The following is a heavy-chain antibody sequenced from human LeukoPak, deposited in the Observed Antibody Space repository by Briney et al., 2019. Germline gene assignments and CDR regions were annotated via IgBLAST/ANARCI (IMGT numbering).Heavy chain of an antibody. CDR3: AKVRSGNHYYFDY. CDR2: MSASGSHT. V-gene: IGHV3-23*01. Sequence: GGSLRLSCAASGFTFSDFAMSWVRQAPGKGLEWVSGMSASGSHTRSADFVKGRFTISRDNFKNTLYLQMNGLRVEDTAVYYCAKVRSGNHYYFDYRGQGTLVTVSS. J-gene: IGHJ4*02. D-gene: IGHD1-14*01. CDR1: GFTFSDFA.